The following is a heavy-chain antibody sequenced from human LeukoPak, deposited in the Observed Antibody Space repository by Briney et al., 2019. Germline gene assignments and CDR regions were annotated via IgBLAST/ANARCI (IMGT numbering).Heavy chain of an antibody. Sequence: GGSLRLSCAASGFTFSTYSMNWVRQAPGKGLESVSHISSSGSTIYYADSVKGRFTISRGNAKNSLYLQMNSLRDEDTAVYYCAREAWQQLVPGYWGQGTLVTVSS. V-gene: IGHV3-48*02. CDR2: ISSSGSTI. D-gene: IGHD6-13*01. CDR1: GFTFSTYS. CDR3: AREAWQQLVPGY. J-gene: IGHJ4*02.